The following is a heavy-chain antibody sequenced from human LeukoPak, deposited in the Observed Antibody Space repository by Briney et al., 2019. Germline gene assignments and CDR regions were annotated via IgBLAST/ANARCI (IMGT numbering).Heavy chain of an antibody. CDR2: IYYSGST. CDR3: ARQATGGLHNCFDP. Sequence: SETLSLTCTVSGGSISSSSYYWGWIRQPPGKGLEWIGTIYYSGSTYYNPSLKSRVAISVDTSKNQFSLKLSSVTAADTAVYYCARQATGGLHNCFDPWGQGTLVTVSS. CDR1: GGSISSSSYY. D-gene: IGHD1-26*01. J-gene: IGHJ5*02. V-gene: IGHV4-39*01.